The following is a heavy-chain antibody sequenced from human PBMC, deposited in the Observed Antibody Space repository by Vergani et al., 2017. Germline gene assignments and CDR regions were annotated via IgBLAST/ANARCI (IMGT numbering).Heavy chain of an antibody. J-gene: IGHJ4*02. CDR1: GGSFSGYY. V-gene: IGHV4-34*01. CDR2: INHSGST. CDR3: ARAPTDYDFWRGYYKGLYYFDY. Sequence: QVQPQQWGAGLLKPSETLSLTCAVYGGSFSGYYWSWIRQPPGKGLEWSGEINHSGSTNYNPSLKSRGTISVDTSKNQFSLKLSSVTAADTAVYYCARAPTDYDFWRGYYKGLYYFDYGGQGTLVTVSS. D-gene: IGHD3-3*01.